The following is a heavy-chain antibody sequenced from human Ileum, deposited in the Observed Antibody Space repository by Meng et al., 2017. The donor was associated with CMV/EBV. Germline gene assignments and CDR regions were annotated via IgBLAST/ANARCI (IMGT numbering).Heavy chain of an antibody. Sequence: EVQLVESGGGLVKPWGSLRRSCAASGFTFSGPYMNWVRQAPGKGLEWVGRVKNKADGGTTDYAAPVKGRFIISRDDSKDTLYLQMNSLKTEDTAVYYCATENYGLVDWGQGTLVTVSS. CDR1: GFTFSGPY. V-gene: IGHV3-15*07. J-gene: IGHJ4*02. D-gene: IGHD4-17*01. CDR2: VKNKADGGTT. CDR3: ATENYGLVD.